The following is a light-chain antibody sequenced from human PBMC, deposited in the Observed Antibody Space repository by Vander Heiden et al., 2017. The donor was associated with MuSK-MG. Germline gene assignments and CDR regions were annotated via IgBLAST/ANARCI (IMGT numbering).Light chain of an antibody. CDR3: QQSYGTPYT. CDR1: QSIGTS. CDR2: AAS. V-gene: IGKV1-39*01. Sequence: DIQMTQSPSSLSASVGDRVTITCRASQSIGTSLNWYQHKPGKAPYLLIYAASTLQGGVPSRFSGSGSGTDFTLTVSSLQPEDFATYYCQQSYGTPYTFGQGTKLEIK. J-gene: IGKJ2*01.